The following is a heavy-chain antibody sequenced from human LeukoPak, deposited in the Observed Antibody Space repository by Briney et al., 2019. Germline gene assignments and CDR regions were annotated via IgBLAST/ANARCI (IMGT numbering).Heavy chain of an antibody. V-gene: IGHV3-7*03. D-gene: IGHD6-19*01. CDR1: GFTFSSYW. Sequence: GGSLRLSCAASGFTFSSYWMSWVRQAPGKGLEWVANIKQDGSEKYYVDSVKGRFTISRDNAKNSLYLQTNSLRAEDTAVYYCARGPAIAVAGLDYYFDYWGQGTLVTVSS. J-gene: IGHJ4*02. CDR3: ARGPAIAVAGLDYYFDY. CDR2: IKQDGSEK.